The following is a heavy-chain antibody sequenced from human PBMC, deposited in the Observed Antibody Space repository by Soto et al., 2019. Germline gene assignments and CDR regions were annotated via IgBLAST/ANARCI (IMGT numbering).Heavy chain of an antibody. CDR1: GGSINSSSYF. Sequence: SETLSLTCSVSGGSINSSSYFWGWVRQPPGKGLEWIGSIYYSGGTYYNPSLRSRVTISVDTSKNQFSLKLSSVTAADTAVFYCARHYSSGSRNWFDPWGQGTLVT. D-gene: IGHD6-19*01. J-gene: IGHJ5*02. V-gene: IGHV4-39*01. CDR3: ARHYSSGSRNWFDP. CDR2: IYYSGGT.